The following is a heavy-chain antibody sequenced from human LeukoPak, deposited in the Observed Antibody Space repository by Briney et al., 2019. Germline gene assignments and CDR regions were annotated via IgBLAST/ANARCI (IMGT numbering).Heavy chain of an antibody. Sequence: SETLSLTCTVSGYSVSSGYYWGWIRQSPGKGLEWIGSIYHSGSTYYSPSLRSRITISADTSKNQFSLKLSSVTAANTAVYYCAREDYPDCNGYNLDCWGQGTLVTVSS. J-gene: IGHJ4*02. D-gene: IGHD3-22*01. CDR1: GYSVSSGYY. CDR3: AREDYPDCNGYNLDC. CDR2: IYHSGST. V-gene: IGHV4-38-2*02.